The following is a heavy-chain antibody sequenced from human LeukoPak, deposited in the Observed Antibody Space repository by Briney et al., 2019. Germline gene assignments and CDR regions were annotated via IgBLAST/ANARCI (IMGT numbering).Heavy chain of an antibody. CDR1: GYTFTSFD. CDR3: VLISGCHYYFDY. D-gene: IGHD6-19*01. Sequence: ASVKVSCKASGYTFTSFDINWVRQATGQGREWMGWMNPNSGNTGYAQKFQGRVTMTRNTSISTAYMELSSLRSEDTAVYYCVLISGCHYYFDYWGQGTLVTVSS. J-gene: IGHJ4*02. CDR2: MNPNSGNT. V-gene: IGHV1-8*01.